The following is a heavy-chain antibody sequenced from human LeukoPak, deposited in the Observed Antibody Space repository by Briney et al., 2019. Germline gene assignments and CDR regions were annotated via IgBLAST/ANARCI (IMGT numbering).Heavy chain of an antibody. CDR2: IWYDGSNK. CDR1: GFTFSSYG. V-gene: IGHV3-33*01. D-gene: IGHD3-10*01. CDR3: ARDRYYYGSGGYPDY. J-gene: IGHJ4*02. Sequence: GGSLRLSCAASGFTFSSYGMHWVRQAPGKGLERVAVIWYDGSNKYYADSVKGRFTISRDNSKNTLYLQMNSLRAEDTAVYYCARDRYYYGSGGYPDYWGQGTLVTVSS.